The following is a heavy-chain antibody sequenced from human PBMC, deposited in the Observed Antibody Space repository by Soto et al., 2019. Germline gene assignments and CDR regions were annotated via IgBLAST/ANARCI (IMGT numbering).Heavy chain of an antibody. CDR2: ISYDGSNK. J-gene: IGHJ4*02. D-gene: IGHD3-10*01. CDR1: GFTFSSYG. V-gene: IGHV3-30*18. CDR3: AKERAYYYGSGSYLDY. Sequence: QVQLVESGGGVVQPGRSLRLSCAASGFTFSSYGMHWVRRAPGKGLEWVAVISYDGSNKYYADSVKGRFTISRDNSKNTLYLQMNSLRAEDRAVYYCAKERAYYYGSGSYLDYWGQGTLVTGSS.